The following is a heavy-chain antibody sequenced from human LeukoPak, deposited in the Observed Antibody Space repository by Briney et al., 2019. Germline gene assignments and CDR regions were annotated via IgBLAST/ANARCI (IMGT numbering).Heavy chain of an antibody. V-gene: IGHV4-59*01. CDR1: GGSIRSYY. J-gene: IGHJ4*01. CDR2: IYYSVST. CDR3: ARTGSTVTMLYPFDH. Sequence: SERDSLTCTVSGGSIRSYYWSWIRQPPGKGLEWLGYIYYSVSTNYNPSLKGHLSISVDTSKNQFSRKLSSVTAADTAVYYCARTGSTVTMLYPFDHWGHGNLCSVSS. D-gene: IGHD4-17*01.